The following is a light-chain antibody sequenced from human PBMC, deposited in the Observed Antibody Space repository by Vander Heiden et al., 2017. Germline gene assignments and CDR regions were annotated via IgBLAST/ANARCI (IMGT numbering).Light chain of an antibody. CDR3: SSYTTTDTVS. CDR2: DVY. Sequence: QSALTQPASVSGSPGQSITISCIGTSSDIGLYNYVSWYQQHPGKAPRLLMYDVYSRPSGVSSRFSASRSGHTASLTISGLQTEDEADYYCSSYTTTDTVSFGGGTTLTV. CDR1: SSDIGLYNY. J-gene: IGLJ2*01. V-gene: IGLV2-14*03.